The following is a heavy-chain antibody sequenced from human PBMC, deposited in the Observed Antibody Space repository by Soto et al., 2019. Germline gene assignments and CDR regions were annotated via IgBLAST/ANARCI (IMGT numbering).Heavy chain of an antibody. CDR2: MNQEGSLI. CDR3: ARDIGYSTFDN. D-gene: IGHD5-18*01. CDR1: GFTFSSYW. V-gene: IGHV3-7*01. Sequence: EVQLVESGGGLVQTGGSLRLSCAASGFTFSSYWMAWVRQAPGKGLEWVANMNQEGSLINYVGSVRGRFTISRDNVKNSLVLQMKSLRAEDTAMYYCARDIGYSTFDNWGPATLVTVSS. J-gene: IGHJ4*02.